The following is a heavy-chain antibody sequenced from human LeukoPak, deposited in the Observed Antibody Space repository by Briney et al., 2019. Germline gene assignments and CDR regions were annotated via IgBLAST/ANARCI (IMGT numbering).Heavy chain of an antibody. CDR3: AKDAQWLTNYYYYYMDV. CDR1: GFTFSSYG. D-gene: IGHD6-19*01. CDR2: ISYDGSNK. V-gene: IGHV3-30*18. J-gene: IGHJ6*03. Sequence: GGSLRLSCAASGFTFSSYGMHWVRQAPGKGLEWVAVISYDGSNKYYADSEKGRFTISRDNSKNTLYLQMNSLRAEDTSVYYCAKDAQWLTNYYYYYMDVWGKGTTVTVSS.